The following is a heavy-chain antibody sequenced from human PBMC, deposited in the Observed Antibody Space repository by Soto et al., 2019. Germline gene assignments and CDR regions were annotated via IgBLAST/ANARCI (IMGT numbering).Heavy chain of an antibody. J-gene: IGHJ6*02. CDR3: TTGTMLAGPYYYYYYGMDV. CDR1: GFTFSNAW. CDR2: IKSKTDGGTT. V-gene: IGHV3-15*07. Sequence: GGSLRLSCAASGFTFSNAWMNWVRQAPGKGLEWVGRIKSKTDGGTTDYAAPVKGRFTISRDDSKNTLYLQMNSLKTEDTAVYYCTTGTMLAGPYYYYYYGMDVWGQGTTVTVSS. D-gene: IGHD3-10*02.